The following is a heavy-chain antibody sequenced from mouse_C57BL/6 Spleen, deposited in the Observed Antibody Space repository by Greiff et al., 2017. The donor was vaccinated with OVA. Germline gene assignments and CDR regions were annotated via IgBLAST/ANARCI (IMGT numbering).Heavy chain of an antibody. CDR1: GYTFTDYY. CDR3: ARSGGYYDFDY. V-gene: IGHV1-76*01. Sequence: VQLQQSGAELVKPGASVKLSCKASGYTFTDYYINWVKQRPGQGLEWIARIYPGSGNTYYNEKFKGKATLTAEKSSSTAYMQLSSLTSEDSAVYFCARSGGYYDFDYWGQGTTLTVSS. J-gene: IGHJ2*01. CDR2: IYPGSGNT. D-gene: IGHD2-3*01.